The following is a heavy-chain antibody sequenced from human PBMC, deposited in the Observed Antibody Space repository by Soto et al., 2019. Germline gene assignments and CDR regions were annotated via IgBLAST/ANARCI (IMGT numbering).Heavy chain of an antibody. J-gene: IGHJ3*02. CDR3: ARRILLHDAFDI. CDR2: IYYSGSN. Sequence: ETLSLTCTVSGGSISSSSYYWGWIRQPPGKGLEWIGSIYYSGSNYYNPTLKSRVTITVDTSKNQFSLMLSSVTAADTAVYYCARRILLHDAFDIWGQGTMVT. CDR1: GGSISSSSYY. V-gene: IGHV4-39*01.